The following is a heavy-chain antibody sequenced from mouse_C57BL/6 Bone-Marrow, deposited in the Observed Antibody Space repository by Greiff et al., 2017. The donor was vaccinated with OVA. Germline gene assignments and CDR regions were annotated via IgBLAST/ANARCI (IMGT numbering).Heavy chain of an antibody. CDR1: GFTFSSYG. Sequence: DVQLVESGGDLVKPGGSLKLSCAASGFTFSSYGMSWVRQTPDKRLEWVATISSGGSYTYYPDSVKGRFTISRDNAKNTLYLQMSSLKSEDTAMYYCARRGYDYAYYFDYWGQGTTLTVSS. V-gene: IGHV5-6*01. D-gene: IGHD2-4*01. CDR3: ARRGYDYAYYFDY. CDR2: ISSGGSYT. J-gene: IGHJ2*01.